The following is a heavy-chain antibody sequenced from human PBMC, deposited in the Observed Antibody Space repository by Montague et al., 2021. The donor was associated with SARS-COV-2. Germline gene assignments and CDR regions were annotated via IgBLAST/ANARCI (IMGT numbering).Heavy chain of an antibody. CDR1: GGSISSYY. CDR2: IYYGGST. D-gene: IGHD5-24*01. V-gene: IGHV4-59*08. Sequence: SETLSLPCTVSGGSISSYYWSWIRQPPAKGLEWICYIYYGGSTNYSPSFKRRVIMSVDTSNNQFSLRLTSVTAADTAVYYCARLRRPDGYSYWFGPWGQGTLVTVPS. CDR3: ARLRRPDGYSYWFGP. J-gene: IGHJ5*02.